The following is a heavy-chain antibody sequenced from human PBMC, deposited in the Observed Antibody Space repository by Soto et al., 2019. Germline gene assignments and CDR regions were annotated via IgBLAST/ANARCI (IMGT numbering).Heavy chain of an antibody. CDR2: ISYDGSNK. CDR3: ATPDQDSSGYLL. J-gene: IGHJ4*02. CDR1: GFTFSSYA. D-gene: IGHD3-22*01. Sequence: QVQLVESGGGVVQPGRSLRLSCAASGFTFSSYAMHWVRQAPGKGLEWVAVISYDGSNKYCADSVKGRFTISRDNSKNTLYLQMNSLRAKDTAVYYCATPDQDSSGYLLWGQGTLVTVSS. V-gene: IGHV3-30-3*01.